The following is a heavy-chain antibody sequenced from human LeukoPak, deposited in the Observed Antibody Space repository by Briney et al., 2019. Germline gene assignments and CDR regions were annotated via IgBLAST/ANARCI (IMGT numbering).Heavy chain of an antibody. CDR1: GGSFSGYY. CDR2: INHSGST. D-gene: IGHD3-3*01. CDR3: ARLNSGCDFWSGSLYYYMDV. V-gene: IGHV4-34*01. Sequence: SETLSLTCAVYGGSFSGYYWSWIRQPPGKGLEWIGEINHSGSTNYNPSLKSRVTISVDTSKNQFSLKLSSVTAADTAVYYCARLNSGCDFWSGSLYYYMDVWGKGTTVTVSS. J-gene: IGHJ6*03.